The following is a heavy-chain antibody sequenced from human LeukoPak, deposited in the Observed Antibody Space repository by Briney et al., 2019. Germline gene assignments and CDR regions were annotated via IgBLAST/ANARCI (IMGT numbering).Heavy chain of an antibody. CDR2: IYYNGNT. CDR1: GGSISSGDYF. J-gene: IGHJ4*02. Sequence: SSQTLSLTCSVCGGSISSGDYFWSWIRQPPGKGLEWIGNIYYNGNTYYNPSLESRGTISVDTFKNQFSLKLNSVTAADTAVYYCARDLWGLDSWGQGTLVTVSS. D-gene: IGHD7-27*01. CDR3: ARDLWGLDS. V-gene: IGHV4-30-4*01.